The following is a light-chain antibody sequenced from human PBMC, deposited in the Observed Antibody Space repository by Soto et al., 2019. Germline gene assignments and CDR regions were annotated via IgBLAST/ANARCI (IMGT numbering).Light chain of an antibody. V-gene: IGKV1-5*01. CDR1: QSISSW. Sequence: DIQMTQSPSTLSASVGDRVTITCRASQSISSWLAWYQQKPGKAPKLLIYDASSLESGVPSRFSGSGSGTEFTLTISSLQPDDFATYYCQQRFRTPRTFGQGTKVDIK. J-gene: IGKJ1*01. CDR3: QQRFRTPRT. CDR2: DAS.